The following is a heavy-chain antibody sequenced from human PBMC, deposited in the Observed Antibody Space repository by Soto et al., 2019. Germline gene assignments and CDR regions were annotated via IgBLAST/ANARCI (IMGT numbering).Heavy chain of an antibody. Sequence: QVQLVQSGAEVKKPGASVKVSCKASGYTFTSYDINWVRQATGQGLEWMGWMNPNSGNTGYEQKFQGXXTXTXXTSINTAYMDLSRLRSEDAAVYYCTRGNGDYWFNPCGQETLVTISS. CDR2: MNPNSGNT. V-gene: IGHV1-8*01. CDR3: TRGNGDYWFNP. CDR1: GYTFTSYD. J-gene: IGHJ5*02.